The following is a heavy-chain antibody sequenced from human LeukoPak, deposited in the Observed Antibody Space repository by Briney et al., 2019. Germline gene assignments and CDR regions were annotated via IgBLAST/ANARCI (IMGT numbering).Heavy chain of an antibody. CDR1: GFTFSAYW. D-gene: IGHD3-16*01. Sequence: GGSLRLSCAASGFTFSAYWMKWVRQAPGKGLGWVATIKGDGSETHYETSVKGRFTISRDNAKRSLYLQMTSLSVEDTAMYYCATSGGYWGQGTLVTVSS. V-gene: IGHV3-7*01. J-gene: IGHJ4*02. CDR3: ATSGGY. CDR2: IKGDGSET.